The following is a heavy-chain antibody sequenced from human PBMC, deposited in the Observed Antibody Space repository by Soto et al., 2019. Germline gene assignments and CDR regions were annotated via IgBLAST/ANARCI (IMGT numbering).Heavy chain of an antibody. CDR3: GRANSSGSPIDS. J-gene: IGHJ4*02. CDR1: GGSVNSPNW. D-gene: IGHD6-19*01. V-gene: IGHV4-4*02. Sequence: QVQLQQSGPGLVEPSGTLSLTCAVSGGSVNSPNWWNWVRQPPETGLEWIGEMHHSRSSNYNPALKTRLTLAVDKANNELSMNLNSVTAADTTIYYCGRANSSGSPIDSWGQGILVTVSS. CDR2: MHHSRSS.